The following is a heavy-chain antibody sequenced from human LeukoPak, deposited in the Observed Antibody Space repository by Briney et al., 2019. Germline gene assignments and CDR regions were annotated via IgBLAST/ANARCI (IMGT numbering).Heavy chain of an antibody. CDR1: GFTFSDYY. J-gene: IGHJ3*02. V-gene: IGHV3-11*01. CDR3: ARDSYGGNNRGYAFDI. D-gene: IGHD4-23*01. CDR2: ISSSGSTI. Sequence: GGSLRLSCAASGFTFSDYYMSWIRQAPGKGLEWVSYISSSGSTIYYADSVKGRFTISRDNAKNSLYLQMNSLRAEDTAVYYCARDSYGGNNRGYAFDIWGHGTMVTVSS.